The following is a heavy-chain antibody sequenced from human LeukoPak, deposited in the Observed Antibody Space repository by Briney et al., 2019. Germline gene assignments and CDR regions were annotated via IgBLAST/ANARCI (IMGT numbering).Heavy chain of an antibody. J-gene: IGHJ6*04. CDR3: AKTYYYNSSGYYQHYNNYYGRAA. D-gene: IGHD3-22*01. V-gene: IGHV1-18*01. CDR2: ISAYNGNT. Sequence: ASVTVSCKASGYTFTSYGISWVRQAPGQGLEWMGWISAYNGNTNYAQKLQGRVTMTTDTSTSTAYMELRSLRSDDTAVYYCAKTYYYNSSGYYQHYNNYYGRAAWAKGTTVTVP. CDR1: GYTFTSYG.